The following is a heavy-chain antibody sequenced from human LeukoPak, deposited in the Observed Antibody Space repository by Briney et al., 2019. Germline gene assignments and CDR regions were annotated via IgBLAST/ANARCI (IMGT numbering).Heavy chain of an antibody. CDR1: GFTFSKFA. CDR3: ARVYYYDSSGYLDAFDI. CDR2: ISGPGATT. V-gene: IGHV3-23*01. J-gene: IGHJ3*02. D-gene: IGHD3-22*01. Sequence: GGSLRLSCAASGFTFSKFAMSWVRQPPGKGLEWVSAISGPGATTYYADSVKGRFTISRDSSKNTLYLQMNSLRAEDTAVYYCARVYYYDSSGYLDAFDIWGQGTMVTVSS.